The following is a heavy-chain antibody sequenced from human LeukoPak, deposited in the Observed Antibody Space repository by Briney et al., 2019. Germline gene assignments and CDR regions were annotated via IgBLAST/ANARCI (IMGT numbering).Heavy chain of an antibody. D-gene: IGHD5-18*01. CDR3: ATYSYDDAFDI. J-gene: IGHJ3*02. CDR1: GGSISSSSYY. V-gene: IGHV4-61*05. CDR2: IYYSGST. Sequence: PSETLSLTCTVSGGSISSSSYYWGWIRQPPGKGLEWIGYIYYSGSTNYNPSLKSRVTISVDTSKNQFSLKLSSVTAADTAVYYCATYSYDDAFDIWGQGTLVTVSS.